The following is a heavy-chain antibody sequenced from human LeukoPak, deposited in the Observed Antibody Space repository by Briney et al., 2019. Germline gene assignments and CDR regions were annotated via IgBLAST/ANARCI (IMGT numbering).Heavy chain of an antibody. J-gene: IGHJ4*02. D-gene: IGHD3-22*01. CDR2: INPNSGGT. CDR3: ATLYYYDSSGYYLAV. Sequence: GASVKVSCKASGYTFTGYYMHWVRQAPGQGLEWMGWINPNSGGTNYAQKFQGRVTMTRDTSISTAYMELSRLRSDDTAVYYCATLYYYDSSGYYLAVWGQGTLVTVSS. CDR1: GYTFTGYY. V-gene: IGHV1-2*02.